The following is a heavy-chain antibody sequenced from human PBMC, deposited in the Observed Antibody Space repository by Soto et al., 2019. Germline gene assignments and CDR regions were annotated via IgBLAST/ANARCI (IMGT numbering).Heavy chain of an antibody. D-gene: IGHD2-2*01. CDR3: ARDRRSLGIVVVPAAMGDYYYYGMDV. CDR2: IIPIFGTA. V-gene: IGHV1-69*13. Sequence: GASVKVSCKASGGTFSSYAISWVRQAPGQGLGWMGGIIPIFGTANYAQKFQGRVTITADESASTAYMELSSLRSEDTAVYYCARDRRSLGIVVVPAAMGDYYYYGMDVWGQGTTVTVSS. J-gene: IGHJ6*02. CDR1: GGTFSSYA.